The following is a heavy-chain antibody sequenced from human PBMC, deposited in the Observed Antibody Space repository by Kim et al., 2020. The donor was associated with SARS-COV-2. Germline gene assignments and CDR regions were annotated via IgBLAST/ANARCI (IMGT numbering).Heavy chain of an antibody. J-gene: IGHJ3*02. CDR3: ARERDCSGGTCYSPFAFDI. Sequence: ASVKVSCKASGYTFTGYYMHWVRQAPGQGLEWMGRINPNSGGTNYAQKFQGRVSITRDTSISTAYMELSRLRSDDTVVYYCARERDCSGGTCYSPFAFDIWGQGTMVTVSS. V-gene: IGHV1-2*05. D-gene: IGHD2-15*01. CDR1: GYTFTGYY. CDR2: INPNSGGT.